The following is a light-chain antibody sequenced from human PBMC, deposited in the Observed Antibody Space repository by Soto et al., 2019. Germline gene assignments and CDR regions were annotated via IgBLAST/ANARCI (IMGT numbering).Light chain of an antibody. CDR3: QQYGSSPT. J-gene: IGKJ1*01. CDR1: QSGSNSY. V-gene: IGKV3-20*01. Sequence: EIVLTQSPGTLSLSPGERATLSCRASQSGSNSYLAWYQQKPGQAPRLLMYGASSRATGIPDRFSGSGSGTDFSLTIRRLEPEDFAVYYCQQYGSSPTFGQGTKVDIK. CDR2: GAS.